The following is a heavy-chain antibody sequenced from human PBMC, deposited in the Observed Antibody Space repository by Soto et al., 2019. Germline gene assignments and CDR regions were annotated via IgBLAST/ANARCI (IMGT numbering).Heavy chain of an antibody. Sequence: PGGSLRLSCAASGFTFSDYYMSWIRQAPGKGLEWISYISSSSSYTNYADSVKGRFTISRDNAKNSLYLQMNSLRAEDTAVYYCARDVSGSYRYFDYWGPGTLVTVSS. CDR2: ISSSSSYT. D-gene: IGHD1-26*01. J-gene: IGHJ4*02. V-gene: IGHV3-11*06. CDR1: GFTFSDYY. CDR3: ARDVSGSYRYFDY.